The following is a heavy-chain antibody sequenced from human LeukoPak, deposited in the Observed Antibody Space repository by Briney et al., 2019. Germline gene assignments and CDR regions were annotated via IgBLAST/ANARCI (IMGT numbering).Heavy chain of an antibody. V-gene: IGHV3-48*01. CDR2: ISSYGSTV. CDR1: GFTFSSYS. J-gene: IGHJ4*02. CDR3: AKDITIFGVATFDY. D-gene: IGHD3-3*01. Sequence: PGGSLRLSCAASGFTFSSYSMNWVRQAPGKGLEWVSYISSYGSTVYYADSVKGRFTISRDNSKNTLYLQMNSLRAEDTAVYYCAKDITIFGVATFDYWGQGTLVTVSS.